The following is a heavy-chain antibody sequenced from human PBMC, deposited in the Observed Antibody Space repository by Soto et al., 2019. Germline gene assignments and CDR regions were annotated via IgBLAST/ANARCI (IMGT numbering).Heavy chain of an antibody. CDR1: GYTFTSYD. Sequence: ASVTVYCTASGYTFTSYDINWVRQATGQGLEWMGWMSPNSGKTGYTQKFQGRVTMTSNTSINTAYMELSSLRSEDTAVYYCARERGYSYGGTDYYYYYGIDVWGQGTTVTVSS. J-gene: IGHJ6*02. V-gene: IGHV1-8*01. CDR2: MSPNSGKT. CDR3: ARERGYSYGGTDYYYYYGIDV. D-gene: IGHD5-18*01.